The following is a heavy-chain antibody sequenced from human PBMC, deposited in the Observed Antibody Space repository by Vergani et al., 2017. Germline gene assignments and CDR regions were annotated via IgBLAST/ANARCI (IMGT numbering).Heavy chain of an antibody. CDR3: ARGPRGYSYGPFGY. CDR1: GFTFSSYW. D-gene: IGHD5-18*01. CDR2: IYYSGST. J-gene: IGHJ4*02. V-gene: IGHV4-59*06. Sequence: VQLVESGGGLVQPGGSLRLSCAASGFTFSSYWMSWIRQHPGKGLEWIGYIYYSGSTYYNPSLKSRVTISVDTSKNQFSLKLSSVTAADTAVYYCARGPRGYSYGPFGYWGQGTLVTVSS.